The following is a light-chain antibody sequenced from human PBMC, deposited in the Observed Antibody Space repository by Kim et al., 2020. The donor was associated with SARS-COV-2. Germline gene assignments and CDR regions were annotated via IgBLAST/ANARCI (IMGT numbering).Light chain of an antibody. J-gene: IGKJ2*03. V-gene: IGKV2-30*01. CDR1: QSLVFSDGNTY. CDR2: KVS. CDR3: MQGTHWPYS. Sequence: QPASISCRSGQSLVFSDGNTYLNWSQQRPGQSPRRLIYKVSTRDSGVPDRFSGSGSGTDFTLKISRVEAEDVGIYYCMQGTHWPYSFGQGTKLEI.